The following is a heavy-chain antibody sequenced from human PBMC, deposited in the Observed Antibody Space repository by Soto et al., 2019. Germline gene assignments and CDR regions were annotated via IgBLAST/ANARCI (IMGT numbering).Heavy chain of an antibody. V-gene: IGHV3-7*01. D-gene: IGHD3-3*01. CDR3: ARDSDFIYYFDY. CDR1: GFTFSSYW. J-gene: IGHJ4*02. CDR2: IKQDGSEK. Sequence: PGGSLRLSCAASGFTFSSYWISWVRQAPGKGLEWVANIKQDGSEKYYVDSVKGRFTISRDNAKNSLYLQMNSLRAEDTAVYYCARDSDFIYYFDYWGQGTLVTVSS.